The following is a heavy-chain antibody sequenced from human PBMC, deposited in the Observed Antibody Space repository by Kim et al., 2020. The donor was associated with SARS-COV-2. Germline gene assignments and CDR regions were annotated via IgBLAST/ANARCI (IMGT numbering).Heavy chain of an antibody. D-gene: IGHD6-13*01. V-gene: IGHV3-7*01. Sequence: GGSLRLSCAASGFTFSDVWMSWVRQAPGKGLEWVASLNEDGSAKYYVDSVRGRFTISRDNGKYSLYLQMNFLRAEDTGVYYCVRGGNSWRFAPWGQGTLVTVSS. CDR2: LNEDGSAK. CDR1: GFTFSDVW. CDR3: VRGGNSWRFAP. J-gene: IGHJ5*02.